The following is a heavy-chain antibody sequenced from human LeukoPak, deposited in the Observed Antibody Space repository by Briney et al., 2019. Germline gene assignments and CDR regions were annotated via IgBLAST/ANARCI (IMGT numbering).Heavy chain of an antibody. D-gene: IGHD5-18*01. CDR1: GFTFSSYA. J-gene: IGHJ4*02. CDR2: ISYDGSNK. V-gene: IGHV3-30-3*01. CDR3: ASRKDTPHLPDY. Sequence: GGSLRLSWAASGFTFSSYAMHWVRQAPGKGLEWVAVISYDGSNKYYADSVKGRFTISRDNSKNTLYLQMNSLRAEDTAVYYCASRKDTPHLPDYWGQGTLVTVSS.